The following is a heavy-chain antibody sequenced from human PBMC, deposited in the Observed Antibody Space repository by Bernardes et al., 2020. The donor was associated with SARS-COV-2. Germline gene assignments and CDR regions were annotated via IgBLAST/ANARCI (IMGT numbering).Heavy chain of an antibody. J-gene: IGHJ4*02. D-gene: IGHD2-2*01. CDR2: ISGSGGST. V-gene: IGHV3-23*01. Sequence: GSLRLSCAASGFTFSSYAMSWVRQAPGKGLEWVSAISGSGGSTYYADSVKGRFTISRDNSKNTLYLQMNSLRAEDTAVYYWAKGHGPTEYQLLTAFDYWGQGTLVTVSS. CDR3: AKGHGPTEYQLLTAFDY. CDR1: GFTFSSYA.